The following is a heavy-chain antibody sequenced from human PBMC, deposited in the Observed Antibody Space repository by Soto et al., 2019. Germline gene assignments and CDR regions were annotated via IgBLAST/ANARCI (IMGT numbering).Heavy chain of an antibody. V-gene: IGHV4-59*01. Sequence: KPSETLSLTCTVSGGSISSYYWSWIRQPPGKGLEWIGYIYYSGSTNYNPSLKSRVTISVDTSKNQFSLKLSSVTAADTAVYYCARGLGYCSSTSCYWSYYYMDVWGKGTTVTVSS. CDR2: IYYSGST. CDR3: ARGLGYCSSTSCYWSYYYMDV. D-gene: IGHD2-2*01. CDR1: GGSISSYY. J-gene: IGHJ6*03.